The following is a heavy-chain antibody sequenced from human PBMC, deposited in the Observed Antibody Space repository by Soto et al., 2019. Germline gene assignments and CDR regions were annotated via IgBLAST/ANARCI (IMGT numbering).Heavy chain of an antibody. CDR2: INHSGST. CDR1: GGSFSGYY. Sequence: QVQLQQWGAGLLKPSETLSLTCAVYGGSFSGYYWSWIRQPPGKGLEWIGEINHSGSTNYNPSLKSRVTISVDTSKNQFSLKLSSVTAADTAVYYCARGFGVVRIDYWGQGTLVTVSS. V-gene: IGHV4-34*01. D-gene: IGHD3-3*01. J-gene: IGHJ4*02. CDR3: ARGFGVVRIDY.